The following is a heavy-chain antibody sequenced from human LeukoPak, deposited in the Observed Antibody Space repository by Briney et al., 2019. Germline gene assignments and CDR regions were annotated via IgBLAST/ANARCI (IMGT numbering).Heavy chain of an antibody. V-gene: IGHV4-38-2*02. J-gene: IGHJ4*02. CDR3: ATQDAYYGSTY. CDR1: GYSISSGYY. CDR2: IYHSGST. Sequence: PSETLSLTCTVSGYSISSGYYWGWIRQPPGKGLEWIGSIYHSGSTYYNPSLKSRVTISVDTSKNQFSLKQSSVTAADTAVYYCATQDAYYGSTYWGQGTLATVSS. D-gene: IGHD3-10*01.